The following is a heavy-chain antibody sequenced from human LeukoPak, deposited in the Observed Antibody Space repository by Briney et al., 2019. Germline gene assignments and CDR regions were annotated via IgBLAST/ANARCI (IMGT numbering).Heavy chain of an antibody. Sequence: GGSLRLSCAASGFTFSSYGMHWVRQAPGKGLEWVAVIWYDGSNKYCADSVKGRFTISRDNSKNTLYLQMNSLRAEDTAVYYCARVRYSSGWSPFDYWGQGTLVTVSS. D-gene: IGHD6-19*01. V-gene: IGHV3-33*01. CDR3: ARVRYSSGWSPFDY. CDR2: IWYDGSNK. J-gene: IGHJ4*02. CDR1: GFTFSSYG.